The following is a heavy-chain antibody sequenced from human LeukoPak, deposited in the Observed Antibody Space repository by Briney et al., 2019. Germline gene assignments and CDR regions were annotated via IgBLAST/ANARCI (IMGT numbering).Heavy chain of an antibody. CDR1: GFTFSTYA. Sequence: GGSLRLSCAASGFTFSTYAMSWVRQAPGKGLEWVSAISGSGGSTYYADSVTGRFTISRDNSKNTLYLQMNSLRAEDTAVYYCAKTDCGRTSCHYYYGMDVWGQGTTVTVSS. D-gene: IGHD2-2*01. CDR2: ISGSGGST. CDR3: AKTDCGRTSCHYYYGMDV. V-gene: IGHV3-23*01. J-gene: IGHJ6*02.